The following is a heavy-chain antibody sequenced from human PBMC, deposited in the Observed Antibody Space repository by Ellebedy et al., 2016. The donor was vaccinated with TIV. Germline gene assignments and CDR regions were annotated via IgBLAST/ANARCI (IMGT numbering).Heavy chain of an antibody. CDR2: IYPGDSDI. V-gene: IGHV5-51*01. D-gene: IGHD6-13*01. CDR1: GYSFTDYW. J-gene: IGHJ4*02. Sequence: GESLKISCKGFGYSFTDYWIGWVRQMPGKGLEWMGIIYPGDSDIRYSPSFQGQVTISADKSISTAYLQWSSLKASDTAMYYCARHAGSWFSGGCKAVVYWGQGTLVTVSS. CDR3: ARHAGSWFSGGCKAVVY.